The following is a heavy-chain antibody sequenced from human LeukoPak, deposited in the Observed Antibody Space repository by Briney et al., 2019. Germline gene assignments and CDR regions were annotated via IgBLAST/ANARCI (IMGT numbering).Heavy chain of an antibody. Sequence: PGGSLRLSCAASRFTFSSYWMHWVRQAPGKGLVWVSRINSDASSTSYADSVKGRFTISRDSAKNTLYLQMNSLRAEDTAVYYCAREEQQLGYIDYWGQGTLVTVSS. J-gene: IGHJ4*02. CDR3: AREEQQLGYIDY. D-gene: IGHD6-13*01. V-gene: IGHV3-74*01. CDR1: RFTFSSYW. CDR2: INSDASST.